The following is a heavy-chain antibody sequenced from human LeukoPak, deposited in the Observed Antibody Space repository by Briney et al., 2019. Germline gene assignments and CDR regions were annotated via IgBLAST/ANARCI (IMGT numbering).Heavy chain of an antibody. J-gene: IGHJ4*02. D-gene: IGHD5-12*01. V-gene: IGHV3-53*01. CDR3: AKDTGSGYDYFSYYFDY. CDR1: GFTVSSNS. Sequence: GSLRLSCTVSGFTVSSNSMSWVRQAPGKGLEWVSFIYSDNTHYSDSVKGRFTISRDNSKNTLYLQMNSLRAEDTAVYYCAKDTGSGYDYFSYYFDYWGQGTLVTVSS. CDR2: IYSDNT.